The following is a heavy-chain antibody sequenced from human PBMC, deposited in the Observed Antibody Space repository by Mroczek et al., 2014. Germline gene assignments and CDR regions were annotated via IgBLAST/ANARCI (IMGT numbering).Heavy chain of an antibody. J-gene: IGHJ4*02. V-gene: IGHV4-59*01. CDR2: IYYSGST. Sequence: QVQLQESGPGLVKPSETLSLTCTVSGGSISSYYWSWIRQPPGKGLEWIGYIYYSGSTNYNPSLKSRVTISVDTSKNQFSLKLSSVTAADTAVYYCARDFGGVGANDYWGQGTLVTVSS. CDR1: GGSISSYY. D-gene: IGHD1-26*01. CDR3: ARDFGGVGANDY.